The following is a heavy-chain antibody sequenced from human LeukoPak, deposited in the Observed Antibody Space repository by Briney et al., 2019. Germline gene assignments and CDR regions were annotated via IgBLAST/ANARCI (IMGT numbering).Heavy chain of an antibody. Sequence: GESLKISCKGSGYSFTSYWIGWVRQMPGKGLEWMGIIYPGDSDTKYSPSFQGQVTISADKSISTAYLQWSSLKASDTAMYYCARNRWLSTAVAGTSYYYYGMDVWGQGTTVTVSS. D-gene: IGHD6-19*01. CDR1: GYSFTSYW. V-gene: IGHV5-51*01. J-gene: IGHJ6*02. CDR2: IYPGDSDT. CDR3: ARNRWLSTAVAGTSYYYYGMDV.